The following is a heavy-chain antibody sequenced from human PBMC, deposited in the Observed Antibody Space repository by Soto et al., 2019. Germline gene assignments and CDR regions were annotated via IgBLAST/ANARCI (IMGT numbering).Heavy chain of an antibody. V-gene: IGHV1-2*04. J-gene: IGHJ6*02. Sequence: ASVKVSCKASGYTFTGYYMHWVRQAPGRGLEWMGWINPNSGGTNYAQKFQGWVTMTRDTSISTAYMELSRLRSDDTAVYYCARDRPTVTTGYYYYGMDVWGQGTTVTVSS. CDR3: ARDRPTVTTGYYYYGMDV. D-gene: IGHD4-4*01. CDR1: GYTFTGYY. CDR2: INPNSGGT.